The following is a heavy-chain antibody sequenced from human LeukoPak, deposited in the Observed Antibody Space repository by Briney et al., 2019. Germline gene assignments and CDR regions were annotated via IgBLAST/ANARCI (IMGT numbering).Heavy chain of an antibody. V-gene: IGHV4-34*01. D-gene: IGHD6-13*01. Sequence: PSETLSLTCAVYGGSFSGYYWSWIRQPPGKGLEWIGEINHSGSTNYNPSLKSRVTISVDTSKNQFSLKLSSVTAADTAVYYCARERPGIAAAGLYPLNWFDPWGQGTLVTVSS. J-gene: IGHJ5*02. CDR2: INHSGST. CDR3: ARERPGIAAAGLYPLNWFDP. CDR1: GGSFSGYY.